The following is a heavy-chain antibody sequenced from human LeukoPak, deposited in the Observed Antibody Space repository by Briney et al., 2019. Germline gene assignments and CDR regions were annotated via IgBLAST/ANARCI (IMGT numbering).Heavy chain of an antibody. J-gene: IGHJ4*02. D-gene: IGHD4-23*01. V-gene: IGHV3-9*01. CDR2: ISWNSGSI. Sequence: GRSLRLSCAASGFTFDDYAMHWVRQAPGKGLEWVSGISWNSGSIGYADSVEGRFTISRDNAKNSLYLQMNSLRAEDTALYYCAEGSDYGGNNGGYDYWGQGTLVTVSS. CDR1: GFTFDDYA. CDR3: AEGSDYGGNNGGYDY.